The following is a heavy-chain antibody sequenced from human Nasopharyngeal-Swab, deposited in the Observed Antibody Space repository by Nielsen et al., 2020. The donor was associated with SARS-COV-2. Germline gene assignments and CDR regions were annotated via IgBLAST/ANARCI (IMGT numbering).Heavy chain of an antibody. J-gene: IGHJ3*02. CDR3: ARATITMIVVVDAFDI. Sequence: LRLSCTVSGGSISSGGYYWSWIRPHPGKGLEWIGYIYYSGSTYYNPSLKSRVTISVDTSKNQFSLKLSSVTAADTAVYYCARATITMIVVVDAFDIWGQGTMVTVSS. D-gene: IGHD3-22*01. CDR1: GGSISSGGYY. CDR2: IYYSGST. V-gene: IGHV4-31*03.